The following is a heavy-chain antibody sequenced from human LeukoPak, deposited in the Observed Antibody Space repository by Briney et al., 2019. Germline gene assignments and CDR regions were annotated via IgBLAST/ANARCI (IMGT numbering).Heavy chain of an antibody. CDR2: IYPGDSDT. J-gene: IGHJ3*02. D-gene: IGHD3-3*01. V-gene: IGHV5-51*01. CDR1: GYSFVSHW. CDR3: ARRPSYDFWSGYYGVDGLDI. Sequence: GESLKISCKASGYSFVSHWIVWVRQMPGKGLEWLGIIYPGDSDTRYGPSFQGQVTISADKSISTAYLQWNSLRASDTAMYYCARRPSYDFWSGYYGVDGLDIWGQGTMVTVSS.